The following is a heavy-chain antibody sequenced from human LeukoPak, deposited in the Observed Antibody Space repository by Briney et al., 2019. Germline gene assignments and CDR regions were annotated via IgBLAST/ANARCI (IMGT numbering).Heavy chain of an antibody. Sequence: GRSLRLSCAASGFTFSSYAMHWVRQAPGKGLEWVAVISYDGSNKYYADSVKGRFTISRDNAKNSLYLQINSLRVEDTAIYYCVHGDNRGYWGQGTLVTVSS. CDR3: VHGDNRGY. J-gene: IGHJ4*02. V-gene: IGHV3-30-3*01. CDR1: GFTFSSYA. D-gene: IGHD4-17*01. CDR2: ISYDGSNK.